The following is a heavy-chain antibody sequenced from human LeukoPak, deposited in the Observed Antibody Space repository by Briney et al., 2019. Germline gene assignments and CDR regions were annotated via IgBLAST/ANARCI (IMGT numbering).Heavy chain of an antibody. CDR2: IYTSGST. CDR3: ARGTVTSPFDY. D-gene: IGHD4-17*01. J-gene: IGHJ4*02. CDR1: GGSLSSYY. V-gene: IGHV4-4*07. Sequence: PSETLSLTCTVSGGSLSSYYWSWIRQPAGKGLEWIGRIYTSGSTNYNPSLKSRVTTSVDTSKNQFSLKLSSVTAADTAVYYCARGTVTSPFDYWGQGTLVTVSS.